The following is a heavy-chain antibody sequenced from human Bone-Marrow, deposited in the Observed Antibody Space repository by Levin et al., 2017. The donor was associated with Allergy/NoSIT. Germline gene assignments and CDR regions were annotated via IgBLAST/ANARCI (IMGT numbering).Heavy chain of an antibody. D-gene: IGHD3-10*01. Sequence: GESLKISCEVPGFTFSTYTFSTYWMHWVRQAPGKGLVWVSRINSDGSSTDYADSVKGRFTISRDNAKNTLYLQMNSLRAEDTALYYCARGWFYFDSWGQGTLVTVSA. J-gene: IGHJ4*02. V-gene: IGHV3-74*01. CDR2: INSDGSST. CDR3: ARGWFYFDS. CDR1: GFTFSTYTFSTYW.